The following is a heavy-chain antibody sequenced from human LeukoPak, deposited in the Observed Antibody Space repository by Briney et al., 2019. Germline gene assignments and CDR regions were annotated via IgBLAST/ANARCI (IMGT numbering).Heavy chain of an antibody. J-gene: IGHJ4*02. CDR2: IYTSGST. V-gene: IGHV4-61*02. D-gene: IGHD6-13*01. Sequence: SQTLSLTCTVSGGSISSGSYYWSWIRQPAGKGLEWIGRIYTSGSTNYTPSLKSRVTISVDTSKNQFSLKLSSVTAADTAVYYCARATGTYFDYWGQGTLVTVSS. CDR1: GGSISSGSYY. CDR3: ARATGTYFDY.